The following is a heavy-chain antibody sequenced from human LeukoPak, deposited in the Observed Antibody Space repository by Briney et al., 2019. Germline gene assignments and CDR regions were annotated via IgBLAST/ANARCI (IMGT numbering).Heavy chain of an antibody. CDR3: ASLPRGSYYFGSRDAFDI. D-gene: IGHD1-26*01. CDR2: INHSGST. Sequence: SETLSLTCAVYGGSFSGYYWSWIRQPPGKGLEWIGEINHSGSTNYNPSLKSRVIISVDTSKNQFSLKLSSVTAADTAVYYCASLPRGSYYFGSRDAFDIWGQGTMVTVSS. J-gene: IGHJ3*02. V-gene: IGHV4-34*01. CDR1: GGSFSGYY.